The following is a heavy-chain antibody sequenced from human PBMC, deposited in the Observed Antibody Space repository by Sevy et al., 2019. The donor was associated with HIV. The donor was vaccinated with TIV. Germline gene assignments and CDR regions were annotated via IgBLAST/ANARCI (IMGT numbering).Heavy chain of an antibody. D-gene: IGHD3-10*01. CDR2: VSYDGNTK. CDR3: ARDMAYGSGSIVYDY. CDR1: GFTFSGYA. V-gene: IGHV3-30*04. J-gene: IGHJ4*02. Sequence: GGSLRLSCAASGFTFSGYAMHWVRQAPGKGLEWVGLVSYDGNTKYYADSVKGRFTISRDNARNSLYLQMNSLRAEDTAVYYCARDMAYGSGSIVYDYWGQGTLVTVSS.